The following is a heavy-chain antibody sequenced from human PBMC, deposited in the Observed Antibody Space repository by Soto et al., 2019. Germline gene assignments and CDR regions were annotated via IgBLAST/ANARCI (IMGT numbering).Heavy chain of an antibody. CDR2: IRFDGSNT. D-gene: IGHD1-26*01. CDR3: ARDGVGTTTYFGYFDY. CDR1: AVKCTDFG. V-gene: IGHV3-33*01. Sequence: PQRLSCAAAAVKCTDFGVHWVSKAKGKGLEWVAVIRFDGSNTYYADSVKGRFTISRDNPKNMPYLQMNSLRAEDTAIYYCARDGVGTTTYFGYFDYWGLGSLVTVSS. J-gene: IGHJ4*02.